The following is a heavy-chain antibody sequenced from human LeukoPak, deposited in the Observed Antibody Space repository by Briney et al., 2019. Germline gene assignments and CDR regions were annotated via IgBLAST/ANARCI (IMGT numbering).Heavy chain of an antibody. Sequence: PGGSLRRSCAASGFTFSNYAMSWVRQAPGKGLEWVANIKQDGSEKDSLDSVKGRFTFSRDNANNSLYLQMSRLRAEDTAVYYCARYIEGYFDSWGQGTLVTVSS. CDR1: GFTFSNYA. D-gene: IGHD3-16*02. CDR2: IKQDGSEK. CDR3: ARYIEGYFDS. J-gene: IGHJ4*02. V-gene: IGHV3-7*01.